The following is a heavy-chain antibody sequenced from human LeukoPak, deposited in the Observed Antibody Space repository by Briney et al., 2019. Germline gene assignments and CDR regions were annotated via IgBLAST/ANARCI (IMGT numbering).Heavy chain of an antibody. Sequence: SETLSLTCAVYGGSFSGYYWSWIRQPPGKGLEWIGEINHSGSTNHNPSLKSRVTISVDTSKNQFSLKLSSVTAADTAVYYCARLTSNWNYHWYFDLWGRGTLVTVSS. CDR2: INHSGST. V-gene: IGHV4-34*01. CDR3: ARLTSNWNYHWYFDL. CDR1: GGSFSGYY. J-gene: IGHJ2*01. D-gene: IGHD1-7*01.